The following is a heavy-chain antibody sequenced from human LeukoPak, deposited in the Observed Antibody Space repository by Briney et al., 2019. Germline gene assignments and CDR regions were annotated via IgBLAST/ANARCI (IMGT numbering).Heavy chain of an antibody. CDR3: ARVGEAAVGNYYYYYYMAV. CDR2: IYTSGST. Sequence: PSETLSLTCTVSGGSISSYYWSWIRQPAGKGLELIGRIYTSGSTNYNPSLKSRVTMSVDTSRNQFSLKLSSVTAADTAVYYCARVGEAAVGNYYYYYYMAVGAKGPT. D-gene: IGHD6-13*01. V-gene: IGHV4-4*07. J-gene: IGHJ6*03. CDR1: GGSISSYY.